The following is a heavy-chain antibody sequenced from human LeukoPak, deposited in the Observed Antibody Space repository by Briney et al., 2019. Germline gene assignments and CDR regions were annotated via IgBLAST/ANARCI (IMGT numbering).Heavy chain of an antibody. CDR3: ARQADYNILTGYFKGHLDY. J-gene: IGHJ4*02. Sequence: GESLKMSCKGSGYSFNTYWIAWVRQMPGKGLEWMGIFYAGDSDIRYSPSFQGQVTISADESISTTYLQWSSLKASDTAMYYCARQADYNILTGYFKGHLDYWGQGTLVTVS. V-gene: IGHV5-51*01. D-gene: IGHD3-9*01. CDR1: GYSFNTYW. CDR2: FYAGDSDI.